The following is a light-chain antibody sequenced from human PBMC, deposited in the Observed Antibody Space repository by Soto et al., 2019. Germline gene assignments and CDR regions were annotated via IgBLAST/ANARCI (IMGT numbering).Light chain of an antibody. CDR1: QSISSW. CDR2: KAS. J-gene: IGKJ1*01. Sequence: DIQMTQSPSTLSASVGDRVTITCRASQSISSWLAWYQQKPGKAPKLLIYKASSLESGVPSRFSGSGSGTEFTRTISSLQPDDFATYYCQQYYSYPWTFGQGTKVEIK. V-gene: IGKV1-5*03. CDR3: QQYYSYPWT.